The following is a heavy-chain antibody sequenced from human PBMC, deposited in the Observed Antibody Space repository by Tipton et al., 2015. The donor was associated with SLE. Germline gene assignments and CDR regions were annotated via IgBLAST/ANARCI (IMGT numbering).Heavy chain of an antibody. CDR3: ARGVRGLSDY. V-gene: IGHV4-34*01. Sequence: TLSLTCTVSGGSISSYYWSWIRQPPGKGLEWIGEINHSGSTSYNPSLKSRVTISVDTSKNQFSLKLSSVTAADTAVYYCARGVRGLSDYWGQGTLVTVSS. CDR2: INHSGST. J-gene: IGHJ4*02. CDR1: GGSISSYY. D-gene: IGHD3-10*01.